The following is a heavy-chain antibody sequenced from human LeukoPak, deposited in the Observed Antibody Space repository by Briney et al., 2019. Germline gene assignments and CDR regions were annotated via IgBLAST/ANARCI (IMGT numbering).Heavy chain of an antibody. CDR1: GFTFDDYA. D-gene: IGHD5-12*01. J-gene: IGHJ4*02. CDR2: ISWNSGSI. Sequence: GGSLRLSCAASGFTFDDYAMQWVRQAPGRGREWVSGISWNSGSIGYADSVKGRFTISRDHAKNSLYLQMNSLRAEDTALYYCAKDMGYSGYDSVDYWGQGTLVTVSS. V-gene: IGHV3-9*01. CDR3: AKDMGYSGYDSVDY.